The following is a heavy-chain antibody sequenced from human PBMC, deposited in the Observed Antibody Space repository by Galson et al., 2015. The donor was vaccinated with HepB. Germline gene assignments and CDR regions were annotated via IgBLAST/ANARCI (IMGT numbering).Heavy chain of an antibody. D-gene: IGHD2-15*01. CDR1: GFPFSDYA. V-gene: IGHV3-33*08. J-gene: IGHJ6*02. Sequence: SLRLSCAASGFPFSDYAMHWVRQAPGKGLEWVAGIWFDGREMYYGDFVKGRSTISRDNSKKTLHLQVNSLRAEDTAVYYCARESPRRGGICEGAFCKGVDVWSQGTTVTVSS. CDR2: IWFDGREM. CDR3: ARESPRRGGICEGAFCKGVDV.